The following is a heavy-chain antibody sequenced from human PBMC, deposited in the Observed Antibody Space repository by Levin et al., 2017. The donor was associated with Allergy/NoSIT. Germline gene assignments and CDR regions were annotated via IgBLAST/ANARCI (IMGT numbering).Heavy chain of an antibody. V-gene: IGHV3-9*01. CDR3: AKSGIVVVPAAPFDY. CDR1: GFTFDDYA. D-gene: IGHD2-2*01. Sequence: PGGSLRLSCAASGFTFDDYAMHWVRQAPGKGLEWVSGISWNSGGIGYADSVKGRFTISRDNAKNSLYLQMNSLRAEDTALYYCAKSGIVVVPAAPFDYWGQGTLVTVSS. J-gene: IGHJ4*02. CDR2: ISWNSGGI.